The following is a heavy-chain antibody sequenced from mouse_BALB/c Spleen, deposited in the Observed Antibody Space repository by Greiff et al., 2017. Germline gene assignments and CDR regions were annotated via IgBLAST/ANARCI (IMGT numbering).Heavy chain of an antibody. CDR3: AREDYERFHFDY. V-gene: IGHV1-80*01. CDR1: GYAFSSYW. CDR2: IYPGDGDT. Sequence: QVQLQQSGAELVRPGSSVKISCKASGYAFSSYWMNWVKQRPGQGLEWIGQIYPGDGDTNYNGKFKGKATLTADKSSSTAYMQLSSLTSEDSAVYFCAREDYERFHFDYWGQGTTRTVSS. J-gene: IGHJ2*01. D-gene: IGHD2-4*01.